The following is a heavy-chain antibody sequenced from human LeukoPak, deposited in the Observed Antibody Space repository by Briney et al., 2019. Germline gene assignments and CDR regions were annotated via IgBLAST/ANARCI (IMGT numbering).Heavy chain of an antibody. CDR3: AHAGSGSRSLPYHMDV. D-gene: IGHD3-10*01. CDR2: IIPIFGTA. J-gene: IGHJ6*03. CDR1: GGTFSSYA. V-gene: IGHV1-69*01. Sequence: SVKVSCKASGGTFSSYAISWVRQAPGQGLEWMGGIIPIFGTANYAQKFQGRVTITADESTSTAYMELSSLRSEDTAVYYCAHAGSGSRSLPYHMDVWGKGTTVTVSS.